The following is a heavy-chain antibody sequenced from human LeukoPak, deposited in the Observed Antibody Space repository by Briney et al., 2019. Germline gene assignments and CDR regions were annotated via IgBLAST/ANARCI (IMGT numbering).Heavy chain of an antibody. J-gene: IGHJ3*02. V-gene: IGHV4-34*01. D-gene: IGHD3-16*02. Sequence: SETLSLTCAVYGGSFSDYYWSWIRQPPGKGLEWIGEISHSGSTNYNPSLKSRVTISVDTSKNQFSLRLSSVTAADTAVHYCARDLMITFGGVIVSYACDIWGQGTMVTVSS. CDR3: ARDLMITFGGVIVSYACDI. CDR1: GGSFSDYY. CDR2: ISHSGST.